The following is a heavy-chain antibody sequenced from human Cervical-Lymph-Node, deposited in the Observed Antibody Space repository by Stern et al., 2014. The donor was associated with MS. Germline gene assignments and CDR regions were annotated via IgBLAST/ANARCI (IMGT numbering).Heavy chain of an antibody. Sequence: QVQLVQSGAEVKKPGSSVKVSCKASGGTFSSYAISWVRQAPGQGLEWMGGIIPIFGTANYAQKFQGRVTIPADESTSTAYMELSSLRSEDTAVYYCARVVVTAQRVYYYYYGMDVWGQGTTVTVSS. D-gene: IGHD2-21*02. CDR2: IIPIFGTA. CDR1: GGTFSSYA. J-gene: IGHJ6*02. V-gene: IGHV1-69*01. CDR3: ARVVVTAQRVYYYYYGMDV.